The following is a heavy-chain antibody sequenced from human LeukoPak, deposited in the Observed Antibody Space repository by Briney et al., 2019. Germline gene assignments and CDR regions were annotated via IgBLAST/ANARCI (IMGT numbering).Heavy chain of an antibody. J-gene: IGHJ4*02. D-gene: IGHD3-22*01. Sequence: GGSLRLSCAASGFVFSGYSINWVRQAPGKGLEWVSAISGSGGSTYYADSVKGRFTISRDNSKNTLYLQMNSLRAEDTAVYYCAKDFYEDYYDSSPPVYWGQGTLDTVSS. CDR2: ISGSGGST. CDR1: GFVFSGYS. V-gene: IGHV3-23*01. CDR3: AKDFYEDYYDSSPPVY.